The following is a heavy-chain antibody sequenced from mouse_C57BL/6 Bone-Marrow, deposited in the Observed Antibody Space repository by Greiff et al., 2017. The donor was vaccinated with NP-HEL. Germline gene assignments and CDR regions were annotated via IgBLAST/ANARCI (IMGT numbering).Heavy chain of an antibody. CDR3: SRKDYCSSPGFAY. D-gene: IGHD1-1*01. Sequence: QVQLQQPGAELVKPGASVKLSCKASGYTFTSYWMHWVKQRPGQGLEWIGMIHPNSGSTNYNAKFKGKATLTVDKSSSTAYMQLSSLTSEDSAVYDWSRKDYCSSPGFAYWGQGTLVTVSA. J-gene: IGHJ3*01. CDR1: GYTFTSYW. V-gene: IGHV1-64*01. CDR2: IHPNSGST.